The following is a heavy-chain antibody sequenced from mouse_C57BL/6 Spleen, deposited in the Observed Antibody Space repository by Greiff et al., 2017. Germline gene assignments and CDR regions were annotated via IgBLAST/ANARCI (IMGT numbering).Heavy chain of an antibody. CDR3: AREYDDEPWFAY. V-gene: IGHV1-53*01. CDR1: GYTFTSYW. CDR2: INPSNGTT. D-gene: IGHD2-4*01. J-gene: IGHJ3*01. Sequence: VQLQQPGTELVKPGASVKLSCKASGYTFTSYWMNWVKQRPGQGLEWIGNINPSNGTTNYNEKFKSKATMTVDKSSRPAYMQHSRLTSEDSAYYHCAREYDDEPWFAYWGQGTLVTVSA.